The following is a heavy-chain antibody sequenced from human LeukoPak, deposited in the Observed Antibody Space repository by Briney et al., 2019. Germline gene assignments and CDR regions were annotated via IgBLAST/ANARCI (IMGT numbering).Heavy chain of an antibody. Sequence: GGSLRLSCAASGFTFSSYVMSWVRQAPGKGLEWVSAISGSGGSTYYADSVKGRFTISRDNSKNTLYLQMNSLRAEDTAVYYCAKETCSSTSCSTDYWGQGTLVTVSS. D-gene: IGHD2-2*01. CDR1: GFTFSSYV. J-gene: IGHJ4*02. V-gene: IGHV3-23*01. CDR3: AKETCSSTSCSTDY. CDR2: ISGSGGST.